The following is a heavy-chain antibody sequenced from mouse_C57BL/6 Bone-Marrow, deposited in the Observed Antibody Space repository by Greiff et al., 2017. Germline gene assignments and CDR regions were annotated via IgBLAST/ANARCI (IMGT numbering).Heavy chain of an antibody. CDR3: ARNLYYSYGSLAYAMDY. J-gene: IGHJ4*01. D-gene: IGHD1-1*01. Sequence: VKLMESGPGLVAPSQSLSITCTVSGFSLTSYGVHWVRQPPGKGLEWLVVIWSDGSTTYNSALKSRLSISKDNSKSQVFLKMNSLQTDDTAMYYCARNLYYSYGSLAYAMDYWGQGTSVTVSS. CDR2: IWSDGST. V-gene: IGHV2-6*02. CDR1: GFSLTSYG.